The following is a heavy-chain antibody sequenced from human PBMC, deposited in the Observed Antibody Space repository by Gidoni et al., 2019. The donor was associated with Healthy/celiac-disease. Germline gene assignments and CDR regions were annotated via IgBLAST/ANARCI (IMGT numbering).Heavy chain of an antibody. J-gene: IGHJ4*02. Sequence: QVQLVESGGGVVQPGRSLRLSCSASGFTFISYGRHWVRQAPGKGLEWVAVISYDGSNKYYADSVKGRFTISRDNSKNTLYLQMNSLRAEDTAVYYCAKVGYDYVWGSYNYFDYWGQGTLVTVSS. CDR3: AKVGYDYVWGSYNYFDY. D-gene: IGHD3-16*01. V-gene: IGHV3-30*18. CDR1: GFTFISYG. CDR2: ISYDGSNK.